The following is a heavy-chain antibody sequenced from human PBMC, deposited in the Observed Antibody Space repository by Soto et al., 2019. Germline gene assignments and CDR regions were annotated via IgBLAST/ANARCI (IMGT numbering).Heavy chain of an antibody. CDR3: ATPAGGSGSYGPRRTYYYYGMDV. CDR1: GYSFTSYW. V-gene: IGHV5-10-1*01. Sequence: EVQLVQSGAEVKKPGESLRISCKGSGYSFTSYWISWVRQMPGKGLEWMGRIDPSDSYTNYSPSFQGHVTISADKSISTADLQWSSLKASDTAMYYCATPAGGSGSYGPRRTYYYYGMDVWGQGTTVTVSS. D-gene: IGHD3-10*01. CDR2: IDPSDSYT. J-gene: IGHJ6*02.